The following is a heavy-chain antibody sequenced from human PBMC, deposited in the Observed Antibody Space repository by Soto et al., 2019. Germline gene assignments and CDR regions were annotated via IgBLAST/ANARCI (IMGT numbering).Heavy chain of an antibody. V-gene: IGHV4-31*03. CDR2: IYYSGST. CDR3: AKDPHRQYSSGWQGFDY. CDR1: GGSISSGGYY. D-gene: IGHD6-19*01. J-gene: IGHJ4*02. Sequence: SETLSLTCTVSGGSISSGGYYWSWIRQHPGKGLEWIGYIYYSGSTYYNPSLKSRVTISVDTSKNQFSLKLSSVTAADTAVYYCAKDPHRQYSSGWQGFDYWGQGTLVTVSS.